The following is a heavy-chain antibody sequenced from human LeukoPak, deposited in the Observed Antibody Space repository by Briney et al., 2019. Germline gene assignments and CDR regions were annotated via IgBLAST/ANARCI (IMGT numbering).Heavy chain of an antibody. D-gene: IGHD1-26*01. CDR3: ARAGVGAIYYFDY. Sequence: QPGGSLRLSCAASGYTFSNYGMRWVRQAPGKGLEWVALIWYDGSNKYYADSVRGRFTISRDNSKNTLYLQMKSLRVEDTAVYYCARAGVGAIYYFDYWGQGTLVTVSS. CDR2: IWYDGSNK. V-gene: IGHV3-33*01. CDR1: GYTFSNYG. J-gene: IGHJ4*02.